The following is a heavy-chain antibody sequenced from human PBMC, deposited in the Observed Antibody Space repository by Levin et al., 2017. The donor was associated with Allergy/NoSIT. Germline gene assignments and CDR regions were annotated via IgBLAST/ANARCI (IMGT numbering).Heavy chain of an antibody. J-gene: IGHJ3*02. Sequence: RAGGSLRLSCAASGFTFSSYAMSWVRQAPGKGLEWVSAISGSGGSTYYADSVKGRFTISRDNSKNTLYLQMNSLRAEDTAVYYCAKDRIQLWLTHDAFDIWGQGTMVTVSS. CDR1: GFTFSSYA. CDR2: ISGSGGST. V-gene: IGHV3-23*01. CDR3: AKDRIQLWLTHDAFDI. D-gene: IGHD5-18*01.